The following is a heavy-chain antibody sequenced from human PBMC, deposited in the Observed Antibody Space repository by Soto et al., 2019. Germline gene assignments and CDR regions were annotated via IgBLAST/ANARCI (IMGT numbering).Heavy chain of an antibody. Sequence: PGGSLRLSCAASGFTFDDYAMHWVRQAPGKGLEWVSGISWNSGSIGYADSVKGRFTISRDNAKNSLYLQMNSLRAEDTALYYCAKGLRLPRTSPDAFDIWGQGTMVTVSS. CDR1: GFTFDDYA. V-gene: IGHV3-9*01. CDR2: ISWNSGSI. D-gene: IGHD5-12*01. CDR3: AKGLRLPRTSPDAFDI. J-gene: IGHJ3*02.